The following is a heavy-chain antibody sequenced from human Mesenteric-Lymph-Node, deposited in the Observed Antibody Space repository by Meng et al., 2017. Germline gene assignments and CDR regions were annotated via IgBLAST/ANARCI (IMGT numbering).Heavy chain of an antibody. J-gene: IGHJ4*02. D-gene: IGHD5-18*01. CDR1: GYTLTSYA. CDR3: AREVDTAMAIRPLDY. Sequence: QVQLVQSGADVKKPGASVKVSCKAFGYTLTSYAMHWVRQAPGQRLGWMGWINAGNGNTKYSQKFQGRVTITRDTSASTAYMELSSLRSEDTAVYYCAREVDTAMAIRPLDYWGQGTLVTVSS. CDR2: INAGNGNT. V-gene: IGHV1-3*01.